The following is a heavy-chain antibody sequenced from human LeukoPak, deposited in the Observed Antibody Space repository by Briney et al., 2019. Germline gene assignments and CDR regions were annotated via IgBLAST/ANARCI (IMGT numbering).Heavy chain of an antibody. J-gene: IGHJ3*02. D-gene: IGHD3-22*01. Sequence: PSETLSLTCAVSGDSISSGAYSWSWIRQPPGKGLEWIGYIYHSGSTYYNPSLKSRVTMSVDTSKNQFSLKLSSVTAADTAVYYCARPYYDSSGYYHDAFDIWGQGTMVTVSS. CDR1: GDSISSGAYS. V-gene: IGHV4-30-4*07. CDR2: IYHSGST. CDR3: ARPYYDSSGYYHDAFDI.